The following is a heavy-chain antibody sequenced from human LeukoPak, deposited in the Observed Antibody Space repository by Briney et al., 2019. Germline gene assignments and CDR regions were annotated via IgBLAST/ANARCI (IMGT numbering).Heavy chain of an antibody. V-gene: IGHV3-48*02. D-gene: IGHD2/OR15-2a*01. J-gene: IGHJ1*01. Sequence: GGSLRLSCAASGFTFSSYSMNWVRQAPGKGLEWVSYISASSGTIYYADSVKGRFIISRDNAKDSLYLQMNSLRDEDTAVYYCAKTLFYDRGHETFQHWGQGTLVTVSS. CDR2: ISASSGTI. CDR3: AKTLFYDRGHETFQH. CDR1: GFTFSSYS.